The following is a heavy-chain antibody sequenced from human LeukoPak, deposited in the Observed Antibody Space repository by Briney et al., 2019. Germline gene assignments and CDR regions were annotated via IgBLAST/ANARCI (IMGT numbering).Heavy chain of an antibody. CDR3: ARDTRMGEQRLVSDFDI. CDR2: INPNSGGT. V-gene: IGHV1-2*02. Sequence: ASVKVSCKASGYSFTVYIIHWLRQSPGQGFEWMVWINPNSGGTNYAQIFQGRVTMTRDTSISTAYMELIGLTSDDTAVYYCARDTRMGEQRLVSDFDIWGEGTMVTVSS. J-gene: IGHJ3*02. D-gene: IGHD6-13*01. CDR1: GYSFTVYI.